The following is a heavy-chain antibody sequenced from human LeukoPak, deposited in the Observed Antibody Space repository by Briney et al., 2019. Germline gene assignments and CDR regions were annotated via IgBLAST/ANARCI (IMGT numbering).Heavy chain of an antibody. CDR3: ARVSLTYDGSGSESIDF. J-gene: IGHJ4*03. Sequence: GGSLTLSCAASGFTFSSYSLNWVRQAPGKGLEWVSSIRRSRSHIYHPDPEKGRFTISRDNAKNTLYLQMNRLRAEDTAVYYCARVSLTYDGSGSESIDFWGQGTLVTVSS. CDR2: IRRSRSHI. D-gene: IGHD3-10*01. V-gene: IGHV3-21*01. CDR1: GFTFSSYS.